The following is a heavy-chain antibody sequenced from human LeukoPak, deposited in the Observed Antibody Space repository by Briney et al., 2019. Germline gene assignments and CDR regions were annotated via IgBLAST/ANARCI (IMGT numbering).Heavy chain of an antibody. V-gene: IGHV3-9*01. CDR2: ISWNSGSI. D-gene: IGHD3-22*01. Sequence: SLRLSCAASGFTFDDYAMHWVRQAPGKGLEWVSGISWNSGSIGYADSVKGRFTTSRDNAKNSLYLQMNSLRAEDTALYYCAKDINYDSSGKHAFDIWGQGTMVTVSS. J-gene: IGHJ3*02. CDR1: GFTFDDYA. CDR3: AKDINYDSSGKHAFDI.